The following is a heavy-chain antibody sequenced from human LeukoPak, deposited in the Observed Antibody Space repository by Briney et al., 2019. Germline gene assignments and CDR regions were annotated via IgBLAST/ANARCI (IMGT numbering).Heavy chain of an antibody. Sequence: GGSLRLSCAASGFTFSSYGMHWVRQAPGKGLEWVANIKQDGSEKDYVDSVKGRFTISRDNAKNSLYLQMNNLRAEDTAVYYCARYCGGDCYGMDVWGQGTTVTVSS. D-gene: IGHD2-21*01. V-gene: IGHV3-7*01. CDR3: ARYCGGDCYGMDV. J-gene: IGHJ6*02. CDR2: IKQDGSEK. CDR1: GFTFSSYG.